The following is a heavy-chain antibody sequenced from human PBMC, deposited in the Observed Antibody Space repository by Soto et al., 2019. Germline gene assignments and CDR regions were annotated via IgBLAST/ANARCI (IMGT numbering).Heavy chain of an antibody. D-gene: IGHD6-19*01. J-gene: IGHJ5*02. Sequence: QVQLVQSGAEVKKPGSSVKVSCKASGGTFSSYAISWVRQAPGQGLEWMGGIIPIFGTANYAQKFQGRVTITADKSTRTAYMELSSLRSEDTAVYYCARDGGGGYSGWYEIWFDPWGQGTLVTVSS. CDR3: ARDGGGGYSGWYEIWFDP. CDR1: GGTFSSYA. V-gene: IGHV1-69*06. CDR2: IIPIFGTA.